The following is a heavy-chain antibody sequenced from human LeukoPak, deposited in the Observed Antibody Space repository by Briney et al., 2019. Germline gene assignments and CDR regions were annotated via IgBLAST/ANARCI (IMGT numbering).Heavy chain of an antibody. J-gene: IGHJ5*02. CDR2: IYYSGST. V-gene: IGHV4-39*01. D-gene: IGHD6-13*01. CDR1: GGSISSYY. Sequence: SETLSLTCTVSGGSISSYYWGWIRQPPGKGLEWIGSIYYSGSTYYNPSLKSRVTISVDTSKNQFSLKLSSVTAADTAVYYCARPKGIAASNWFDPWGQGTLVTVSS. CDR3: ARPKGIAASNWFDP.